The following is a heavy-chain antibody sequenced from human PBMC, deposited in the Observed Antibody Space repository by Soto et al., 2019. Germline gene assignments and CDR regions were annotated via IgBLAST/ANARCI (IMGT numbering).Heavy chain of an antibody. D-gene: IGHD3-16*01. CDR2: IYHSGSN. CDR3: ARGGELEVVIDY. CDR1: GGSISSGGYS. Sequence: QLQLQESGSGLVKPSQTLSLTCAVSGGSISSGGYSWSWIRQPPGKGLEWIGYIYHSGSNYYNPSFMRRVTIPVDRSQKPYCLKLSSVTAADTAVYYCARGGELEVVIDYWGQGTLVTVSS. J-gene: IGHJ4*02. V-gene: IGHV4-30-2*01.